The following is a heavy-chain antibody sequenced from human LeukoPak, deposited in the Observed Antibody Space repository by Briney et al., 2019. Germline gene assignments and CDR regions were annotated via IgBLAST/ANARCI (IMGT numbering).Heavy chain of an antibody. Sequence: ASVKVSCKASGYKFINYGISWVRQAPGQGLEWMGWISGYNANTNYAEKFQGRVTMTTDTSTSTAYMELRSLTSDDTAIYYCARDYRWLTVTPLGYWGQGTLVTVSS. J-gene: IGHJ4*02. CDR2: ISGYNANT. CDR1: GYKFINYG. CDR3: ARDYRWLTVTPLGY. D-gene: IGHD4-17*01. V-gene: IGHV1-18*01.